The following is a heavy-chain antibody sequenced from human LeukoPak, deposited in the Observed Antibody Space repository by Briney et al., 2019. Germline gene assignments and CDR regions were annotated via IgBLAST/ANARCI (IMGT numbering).Heavy chain of an antibody. D-gene: IGHD1-26*01. CDR3: ARSGGSFGAYYFDY. CDR2: IYYSGST. Sequence: SETLSLTCTVSGGSISSYYWSWIRQPPGKGLEWIGYIYYSGSTNYNPSLKSRVTISVDTSKNQFSLKLSSVTAADTAVYYCARSGGSFGAYYFDYWGQGTLVTVSS. V-gene: IGHV4-59*01. CDR1: GGSISSYY. J-gene: IGHJ4*02.